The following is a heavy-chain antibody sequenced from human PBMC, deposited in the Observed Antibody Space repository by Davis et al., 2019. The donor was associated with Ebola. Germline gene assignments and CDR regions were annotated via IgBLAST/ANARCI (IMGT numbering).Heavy chain of an antibody. CDR1: GFTFSSYG. J-gene: IGHJ5*02. CDR3: ARSTYNWNYLRFDP. V-gene: IGHV1-2*02. CDR2: INPNSGGT. Sequence: GGSLRLSCAASGFTFSSYGMHWVRQAPGQGLEWMGWINPNSGGTNYAQKFQGRVTMTRDTSISTAYMELTSVRSDDTAGYYCARSTYNWNYLRFDPWGQGTLVTVSS. D-gene: IGHD1-7*01.